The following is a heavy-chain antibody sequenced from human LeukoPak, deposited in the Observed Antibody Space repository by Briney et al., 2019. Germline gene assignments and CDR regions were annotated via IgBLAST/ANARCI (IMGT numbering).Heavy chain of an antibody. J-gene: IGHJ3*02. D-gene: IGHD3-22*01. Sequence: SETLSLTCSVSGDSITGYYWGWIRQPPGKGLEWIGNIYYTGNTYYNSSLKSRVTISVDTSKSQFSLKLTSVTAADTAVYYCARPRYFYDGSGHTEIWGQGTLVTVSS. CDR1: GDSITGYY. V-gene: IGHV4-39*07. CDR2: IYYTGNT. CDR3: ARPRYFYDGSGHTEI.